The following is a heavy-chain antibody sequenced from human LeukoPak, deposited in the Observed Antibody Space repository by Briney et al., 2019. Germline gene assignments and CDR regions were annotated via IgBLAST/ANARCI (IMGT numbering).Heavy chain of an antibody. D-gene: IGHD1-26*01. V-gene: IGHV3-7*01. J-gene: IGHJ4*02. CDR2: IKQDGSQK. Sequence: TGGSLRLSCAASGFTFTTYWMTWVRQAPGKGLEWVANIKQDGSQKYYVDSVKGRFTISRDNAKNSLYLQMNSLRAEDTAVYYCARDQGSYYLDYWGQGTLVTVSS. CDR1: GFTFTTYW. CDR3: ARDQGSYYLDY.